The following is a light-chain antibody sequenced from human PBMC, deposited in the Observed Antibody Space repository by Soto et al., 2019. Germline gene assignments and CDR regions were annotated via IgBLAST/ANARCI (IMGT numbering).Light chain of an antibody. CDR3: NSYREDHPPFYV. V-gene: IGLV2-14*03. J-gene: IGLJ1*01. CDR1: HSDIGNYNY. Sequence: QSALTQPASVSGSPGQSITISCTGTHSDIGNYNYVSWYQHLPGKAPKLMIYDVGSRPSGVSSRFSGSKSGNTASLAISGLQAEDEADYYCNSYREDHPPFYVFGTGTKVTVL. CDR2: DVG.